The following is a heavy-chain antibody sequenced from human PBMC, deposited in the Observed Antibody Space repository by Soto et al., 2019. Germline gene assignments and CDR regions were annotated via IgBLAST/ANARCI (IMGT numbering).Heavy chain of an antibody. CDR1: GATFNSFINYG. D-gene: IGHD5-12*01. V-gene: IGHV1-69*13. CDR2: IIPVFGTP. J-gene: IGHJ3*02. Sequence: SVKVSCKASGATFNSFINYGITWVRQAPGQGLEWMGGIIPVFGTPNHAQKFQGRVTISADESTRTVNMELSSLRSDDTAVYSCARGPATNILVFMYDPLEIWGQGTMVTVSS. CDR3: ARGPATNILVFMYDPLEI.